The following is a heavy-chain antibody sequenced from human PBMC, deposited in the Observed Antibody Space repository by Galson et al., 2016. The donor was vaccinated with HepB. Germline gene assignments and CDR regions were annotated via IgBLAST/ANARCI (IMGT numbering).Heavy chain of an antibody. Sequence: SLRLSCAASGFIFRGYAMSWVRQAPGKGLEWVSSISANGGNTYYADSVKGRFTISRDNSQNTLFVQMNSLRVEDTAIYYCARDPTAAYGYFDLWGRGTLVTVSS. V-gene: IGHV3-23*01. J-gene: IGHJ2*01. CDR3: ARDPTAAYGYFDL. D-gene: IGHD6-25*01. CDR1: GFIFRGYA. CDR2: ISANGGNT.